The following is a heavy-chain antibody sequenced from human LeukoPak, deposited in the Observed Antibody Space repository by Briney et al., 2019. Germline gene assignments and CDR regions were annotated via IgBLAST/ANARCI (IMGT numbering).Heavy chain of an antibody. Sequence: ASVKVSCKASGYTFTDYYIHWVRQAPGQGLEWMGWINPNSGGTNYAQKFQGRVTMTRDTSISTAYMELSRLTSDDTAMYYCARSHCSSTSCYAYWGQGTLVTVSS. CDR3: ARSHCSSTSCYAY. V-gene: IGHV1-2*02. CDR2: INPNSGGT. J-gene: IGHJ4*02. D-gene: IGHD2-2*01. CDR1: GYTFTDYY.